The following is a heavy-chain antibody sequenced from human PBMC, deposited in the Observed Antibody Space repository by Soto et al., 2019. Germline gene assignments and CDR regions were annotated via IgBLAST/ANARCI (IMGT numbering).Heavy chain of an antibody. D-gene: IGHD6-19*01. CDR1: GGSISSYY. V-gene: IGHV4-59*12. J-gene: IGHJ6*02. CDR2: IYYSGTT. CDR3: ARGRGAVAGTTRYYYYYYGMDV. Sequence: SETLSLTCTVSGGSISSYYWSWIRQPPGKGLEWIGYIYYSGTTNYNPSLKSRVTISVETSKNQFSLKLSSVTAADTAVYYCARGRGAVAGTTRYYYYYYGMDVWGQGTTVTAP.